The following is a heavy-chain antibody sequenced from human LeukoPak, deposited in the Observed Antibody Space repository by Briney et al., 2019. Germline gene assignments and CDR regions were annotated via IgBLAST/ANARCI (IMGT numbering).Heavy chain of an antibody. V-gene: IGHV3-48*04. J-gene: IGHJ4*02. D-gene: IGHD6-19*01. CDR1: GFTFSSHN. CDR3: ARESRQWLVLGGVDY. CDR2: ISGGSITI. Sequence: PGGSLRLSCAASGFTFSSHNMNWVRQAPGKGLEWVSFISGGSITIHYADSVKGRFTISRDNAKNSLYLQMNSLRAEDTAVYYCARESRQWLVLGGVDYWGQGTLVTVSS.